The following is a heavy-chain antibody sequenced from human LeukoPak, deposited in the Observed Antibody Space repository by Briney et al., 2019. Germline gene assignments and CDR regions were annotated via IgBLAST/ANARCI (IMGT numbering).Heavy chain of an antibody. CDR3: ARDVEGGTFDI. CDR1: GFTFSSSW. D-gene: IGHD3-16*01. V-gene: IGHV3-74*01. J-gene: IGHJ3*02. Sequence: GGSLRLSCAASGFTFSSSWMHWVRQAPGKGLVWVSRINSDGSITSYADSVKGRFTISRDNAKNSLFLEMSSLRADDTAVYFCARDVEGGTFDIWGQGTTVTVSS. CDR2: INSDGSIT.